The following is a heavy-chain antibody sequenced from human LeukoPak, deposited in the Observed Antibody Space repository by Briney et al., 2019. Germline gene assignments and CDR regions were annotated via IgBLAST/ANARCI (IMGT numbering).Heavy chain of an antibody. CDR2: INHSGST. J-gene: IGHJ6*02. CDR1: GGSFRGYY. D-gene: IGHD5-18*01. CDR3: ARGPSYGRYYYYGMDV. Sequence: SETLSLTCAVYGGSFRGYYWSWIRQPPGKGREWIGEINHSGSTNYNPSLKSRVTISVDTSKNQFSLKLSSVTAADTAVYYCARGPSYGRYYYYGMDVWGQGTTVTVSS. V-gene: IGHV4-34*01.